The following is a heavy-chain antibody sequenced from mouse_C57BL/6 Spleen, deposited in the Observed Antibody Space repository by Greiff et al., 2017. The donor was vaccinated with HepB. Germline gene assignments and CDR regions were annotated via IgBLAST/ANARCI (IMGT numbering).Heavy chain of an antibody. V-gene: IGHV5-9-1*02. J-gene: IGHJ3*01. CDR2: ISSGGDYI. D-gene: IGHD2-14*01. CDR3: TRGGTPAWFAY. CDR1: GFTFSSYA. Sequence: DVMLVESGEGLVKPGGSLKLSCAASGFTFSSYAMSWVRQTPEKRLEWVAYISSGGDYIYYADTVKGRFTISRDNARNTLYLQMSSLKSEVTAMYYCTRGGTPAWFAYWGQGTLVTVSA.